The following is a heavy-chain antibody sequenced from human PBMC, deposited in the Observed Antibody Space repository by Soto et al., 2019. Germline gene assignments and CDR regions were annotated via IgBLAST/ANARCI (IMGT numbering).Heavy chain of an antibody. CDR2: IIPILGIA. D-gene: IGHD2-2*01. CDR3: ARGKYDIVVVPAAMGLNY. V-gene: IGHV1-69*02. CDR1: GGTFSSYT. Sequence: QVQLVQSGAEVKKPGSSVKVSCKASGGTFSSYTISWVRQAPGQGLEWVGRIIPILGIANYAQKLQGRVTITADKPTRTAYRELSSLRSEDTAVYYCARGKYDIVVVPAAMGLNYWGQGTLVTVSS. J-gene: IGHJ4*02.